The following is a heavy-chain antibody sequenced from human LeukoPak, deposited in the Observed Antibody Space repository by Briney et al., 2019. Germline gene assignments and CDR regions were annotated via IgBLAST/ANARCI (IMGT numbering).Heavy chain of an antibody. Sequence: GGSLRLSCAASGFTFSSCGMHWVRQAPGKGLEWVAVISYDGSNKYYADSVKGRFTISRDNSKNTLYLQMNSLRAEDTAVYYCAKDLVAAAGTGWFDPWGQGTLVTVSS. CDR3: AKDLVAAAGTGWFDP. J-gene: IGHJ5*02. V-gene: IGHV3-30*18. D-gene: IGHD6-13*01. CDR1: GFTFSSCG. CDR2: ISYDGSNK.